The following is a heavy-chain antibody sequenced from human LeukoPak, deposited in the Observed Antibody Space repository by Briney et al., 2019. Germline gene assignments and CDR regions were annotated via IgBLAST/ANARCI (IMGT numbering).Heavy chain of an antibody. CDR1: GGSISSYY. J-gene: IGHJ4*02. D-gene: IGHD3-3*01. CDR2: IYHSGST. V-gene: IGHV4-59*08. Sequence: SETLSLTCTVSGGSISSYYWSWIRQPPGKGLEWIGYIYHSGSTNYNPSLKSRVTISVGTSKNQFSLKLSSVTAADTAVYYCARAKTSDYDFWSGYLYYFDYWGQGTLVTVSS. CDR3: ARAKTSDYDFWSGYLYYFDY.